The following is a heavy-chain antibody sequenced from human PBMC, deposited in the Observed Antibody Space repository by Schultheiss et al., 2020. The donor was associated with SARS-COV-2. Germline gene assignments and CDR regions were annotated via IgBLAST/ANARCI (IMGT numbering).Heavy chain of an antibody. D-gene: IGHD2-2*02. Sequence: SETLSLTCAVYGGSFSSYYWSWIRQPPGKGLEWIGYIYYSGSTYYNPSLKSRVTISVDTSKNQFSLKLSSVTAADTAVYYCARGLEDIVVVPAARPLDYWGQGTLVTVSS. J-gene: IGHJ4*02. CDR3: ARGLEDIVVVPAARPLDY. V-gene: IGHV4-59*08. CDR2: IYYSGST. CDR1: GGSFSSYY.